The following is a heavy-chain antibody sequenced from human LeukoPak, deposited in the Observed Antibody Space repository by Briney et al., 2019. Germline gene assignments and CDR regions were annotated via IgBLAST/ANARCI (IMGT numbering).Heavy chain of an antibody. V-gene: IGHV3-23*01. CDR2: ISDSGDST. J-gene: IGHJ4*02. Sequence: GGSLRLSCAASGFTFSSYSMNWVRQAPGKGLEWVSSISDSGDSTYYADSVKGRFTISRDNSKNTLYLQMNSLRAEDTAVYYCAKLIAVAGTDDYWGQGTLVTVS. CDR3: AKLIAVAGTDDY. CDR1: GFTFSSYS. D-gene: IGHD6-19*01.